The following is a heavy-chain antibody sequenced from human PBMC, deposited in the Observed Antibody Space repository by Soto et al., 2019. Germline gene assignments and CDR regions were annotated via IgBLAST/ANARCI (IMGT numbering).Heavy chain of an antibody. CDR1: GFTVISNY. V-gene: IGHV3-53*01. D-gene: IGHD2-2*01. Sequence: PVGSLRLSCAASGFTVISNYMSWVRQAPGKGLEWVSVIYSGGSTYYADSVKGRFAISRDNSKNTLYLQINSLRAEDTAVYYCARLYCSRSTCDSWYDPGGQGTRVTVSS. CDR3: ARLYCSRSTCDSWYDP. CDR2: IYSGGST. J-gene: IGHJ5*02.